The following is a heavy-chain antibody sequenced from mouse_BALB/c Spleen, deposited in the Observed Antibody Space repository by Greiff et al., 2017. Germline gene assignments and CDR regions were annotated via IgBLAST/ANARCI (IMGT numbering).Heavy chain of an antibody. CDR2: IDPSDSYT. J-gene: IGHJ3*01. CDR1: GYTFTSYW. CDR3: VITTAPY. D-gene: IGHD1-2*01. V-gene: IGHV1-69*02. Sequence: QVQLQQPGAELVKPGASVKLSCKASGYTFTSYWMHWVKQRPGQGLEWIGEIDPSDSYTNYNQKFKGKATLTVDKSSSTAYMQLSSLTSEDSAVYYCVITTAPYWGQGTLVTVSA.